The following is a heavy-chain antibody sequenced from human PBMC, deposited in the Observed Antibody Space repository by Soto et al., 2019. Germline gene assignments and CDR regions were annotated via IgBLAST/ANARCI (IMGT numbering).Heavy chain of an antibody. CDR2: INPNGGST. J-gene: IGHJ3*02. V-gene: IGHV1-46*03. Sequence: QVQLVQSGAEVKKPGASVKISCEASGYSFTSQYVHWVRQAPGQGLEWMGIINPNGGSTTYAQKFQGRATMTRDPSTSTGYMEPSSLASEDTAVYYCAREQGPRPGGGGTEPLDIWGQGTMVTVAS. D-gene: IGHD3-16*01. CDR3: AREQGPRPGGGGTEPLDI. CDR1: GYSFTSQY.